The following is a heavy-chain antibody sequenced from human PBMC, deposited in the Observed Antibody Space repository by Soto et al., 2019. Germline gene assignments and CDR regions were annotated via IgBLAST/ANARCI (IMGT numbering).Heavy chain of an antibody. CDR2: IHYSGST. CDR1: GGSISDYY. D-gene: IGHD3-22*01. CDR3: AREGNYDSSGYYFFQTFNI. J-gene: IGHJ2*01. Sequence: PSDTLSFTCFVSGGSISDYYWTWIRQSPGKGLEWIGNIHYSGSTYYNPSLKSRLTISVDTSKNQFSLRLSSVTAADTAVYYCAREGNYDSSGYYFFQTFNIWGRGTLVTVSS. V-gene: IGHV4-59*01.